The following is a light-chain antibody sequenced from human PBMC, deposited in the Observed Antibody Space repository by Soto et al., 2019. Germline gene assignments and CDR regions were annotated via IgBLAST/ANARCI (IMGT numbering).Light chain of an antibody. CDR1: QDISVY. J-gene: IGKJ5*01. V-gene: IGKV1-27*01. Sequence: DIQMTQSPSSLSASVGDRVTITCRASQDISVYLAWYQQKPGKVPKLLIYSASTLQSGVPSRFSGSGSGTDFTLTISSLQPEDVATYFCQKFNNAPLTCGQGTRLEMK. CDR2: SAS. CDR3: QKFNNAPLT.